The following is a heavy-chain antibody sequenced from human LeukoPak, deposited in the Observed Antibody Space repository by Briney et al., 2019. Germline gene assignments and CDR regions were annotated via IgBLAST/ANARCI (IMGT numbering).Heavy chain of an antibody. V-gene: IGHV4-39*01. D-gene: IGHD3-22*01. J-gene: IGHJ4*02. CDR1: GVSISSSNSY. CDR2: ICYSGNT. Sequence: SETLSLTCTVSGVSISSSNSYWGWIRQPPGKGLEWIGSICYSGNTYYNASLKSQVSISIDTSKNQFSLRLTSVTAADTAVYYCATLSSGYTDAIDYWGQGTLVTVSS. CDR3: ATLSSGYTDAIDY.